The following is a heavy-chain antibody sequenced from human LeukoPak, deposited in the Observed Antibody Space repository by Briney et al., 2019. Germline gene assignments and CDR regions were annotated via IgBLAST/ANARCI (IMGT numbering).Heavy chain of an antibody. D-gene: IGHD4-17*01. V-gene: IGHV1-69*13. CDR1: GGTFTSYA. CDR2: IIPIFGTA. J-gene: IGHJ2*01. Sequence: SVKVSCRASGGTFTSYAISWVRQAPGPGLEWMGGIIPIFGTANYAQKFQGRVTITADEPISTAYMDLSSLRSEDTAGYDCARDLTTVTIGLLDLWGRGTLVTVSS. CDR3: ARDLTTVTIGLLDL.